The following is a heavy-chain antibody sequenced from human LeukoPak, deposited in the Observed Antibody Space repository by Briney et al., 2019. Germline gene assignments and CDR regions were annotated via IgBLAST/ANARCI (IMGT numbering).Heavy chain of an antibody. CDR2: VSYSGTV. J-gene: IGHJ4*02. CDR1: GVSISSDDYF. V-gene: IGHV4-39*07. Sequence: PSETLSLTCTVSGVSISSDDYFWGWIRQSPGKGLEWIASVSYSGTVYYNPSLESRVTISLDTSKNQFSLTMNSVTAADTAVYYCARDLYDSTTQHHPPHFDSWGQGTLVTVSS. CDR3: ARDLYDSTTQHHPPHFDS. D-gene: IGHD2/OR15-2a*01.